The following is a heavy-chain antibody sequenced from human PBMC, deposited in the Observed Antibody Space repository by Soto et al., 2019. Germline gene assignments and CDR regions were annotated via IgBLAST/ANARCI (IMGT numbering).Heavy chain of an antibody. J-gene: IGHJ4*02. Sequence: QVQLVESGGGVVQPGRSLRLSCAASGFTFSSYAMHWVRQAPGKGLEGVAVISYDGSNKYYADSVKGRFTSSRDNSKNTLYLQMNSLRAEDTAVYYCARAFDFWSGYYPDWGQGTLVTVSS. V-gene: IGHV3-30-3*01. CDR3: ARAFDFWSGYYPD. CDR2: ISYDGSNK. D-gene: IGHD3-3*01. CDR1: GFTFSSYA.